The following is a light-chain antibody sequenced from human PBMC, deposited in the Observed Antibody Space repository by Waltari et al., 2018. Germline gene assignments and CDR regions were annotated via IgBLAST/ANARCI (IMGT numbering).Light chain of an antibody. Sequence: EHVFTHSPGTLSSSPGERAPLSCRASQSVSRTLALYQQTPAQAPSLLIYAASTRAPGIPDRFSGSGSGTDFSLTISRLEPEDFAVYYCQHYVRLPATFGQGTKVEIK. CDR1: QSVSRT. V-gene: IGKV3-20*01. CDR2: AAS. J-gene: IGKJ1*01. CDR3: QHYVRLPAT.